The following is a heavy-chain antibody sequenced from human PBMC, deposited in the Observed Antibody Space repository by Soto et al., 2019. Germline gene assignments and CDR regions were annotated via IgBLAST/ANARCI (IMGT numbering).Heavy chain of an antibody. Sequence: LRSAASGVTVQNYGMALARKEPGKGVEGGAVISYDGSNKYYADSVKGRFTISRDNSKNTLYLQMNSLRAEDTAVYYCARDPDDYGDYGFRLDYYGMDVWGQGTTVTVSS. CDR3: ARDPDDYGDYGFRLDYYGMDV. CDR2: ISYDGSNK. V-gene: IGHV3-30-3*01. J-gene: IGHJ6*02. CDR1: GVTVQNYG. D-gene: IGHD4-17*01.